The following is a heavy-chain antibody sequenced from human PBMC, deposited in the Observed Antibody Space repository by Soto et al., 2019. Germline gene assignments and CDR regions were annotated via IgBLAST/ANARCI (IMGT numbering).Heavy chain of an antibody. D-gene: IGHD1-26*01. J-gene: IGHJ4*02. CDR2: INPNSGDT. CDR1: GYTFTAYY. CDR3: ARLEPWELLGVFDY. V-gene: IGHV1-2*02. Sequence: ASVKVSCKASGYTFTAYYMYWVRQAPGQGLEWMGWINPNSGDTNYAQNFQGRVSMTRDTSISTAYLQWSSLKASDTAMYYCARLEPWELLGVFDYWGQGTLVTVSS.